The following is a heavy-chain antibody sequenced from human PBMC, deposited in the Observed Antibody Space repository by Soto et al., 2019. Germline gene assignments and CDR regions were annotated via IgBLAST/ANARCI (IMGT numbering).Heavy chain of an antibody. D-gene: IGHD2-15*01. J-gene: IGHJ2*01. V-gene: IGHV3-23*01. CDR3: FFFQAEDGIRGRCTVSAFLLNRSSDL. Sequence: KGLDWSSAISGSGGSTYYADSVKVRFPISRDNAKNTLYLQLNSLRAEDTAVYYCFFFQAEDGIRGRCTVSAFLLNRSSDL. CDR2: ISGSGGST.